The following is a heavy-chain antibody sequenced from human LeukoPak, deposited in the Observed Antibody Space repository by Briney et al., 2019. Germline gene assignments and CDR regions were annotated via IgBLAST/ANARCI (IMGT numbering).Heavy chain of an antibody. CDR2: ISGDGGST. Sequence: PGGSLRLSCAASGYTFDDYAMHWVRQAPGKGLEWVSLISGDGGSTYYADSVKGRFTISRDNSKNSLYLQMNSLRTEDTALYYFAKEMAALRFLDRAPTFDPWGQGTLVTVSS. V-gene: IGHV3-43*02. J-gene: IGHJ5*02. CDR1: GYTFDDYA. CDR3: AKEMAALRFLDRAPTFDP. D-gene: IGHD3-3*01.